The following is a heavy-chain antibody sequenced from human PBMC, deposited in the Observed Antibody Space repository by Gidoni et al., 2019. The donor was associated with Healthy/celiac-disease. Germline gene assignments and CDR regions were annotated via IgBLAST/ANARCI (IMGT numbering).Heavy chain of an antibody. V-gene: IGHV4-39*01. CDR3: ARRVGSGWYYFDY. D-gene: IGHD6-19*01. J-gene: IGHJ4*02. Sequence: LSLKSRVTISVDTSKNQFSLKLSSVTAADTAVHYCARRVGSGWYYFDYWGQGTLVTVSS.